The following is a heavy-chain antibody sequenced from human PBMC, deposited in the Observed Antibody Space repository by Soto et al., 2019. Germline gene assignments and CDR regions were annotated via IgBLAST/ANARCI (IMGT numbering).Heavy chain of an antibody. CDR2: IWYDGSNK. CDR1: GFTFSSYG. V-gene: IGHV3-33*01. J-gene: IGHJ1*01. Sequence: QVQLVESGGGVVQPGRSLRLSCAASGFTFSSYGMHWVRQAPGKGLEWVAVIWYDGSNKYYADSVKGRFTISRDNSKNTLYLPMNSLRANDTAVYYSARHGIRETAREYFQHWGHGTLVTVSS. CDR3: ARHGIRETAREYFQH. D-gene: IGHD6-25*01.